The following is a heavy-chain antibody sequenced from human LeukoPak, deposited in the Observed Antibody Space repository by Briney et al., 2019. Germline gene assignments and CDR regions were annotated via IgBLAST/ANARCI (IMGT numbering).Heavy chain of an antibody. J-gene: IGHJ6*02. CDR3: ARDRGIAADYYYGMDV. CDR2: IYYSGST. Sequence: SETLSLTCTVSGGSISSYYWSWIRQPPGKGLEWIGYIYYSGSTNYNPSLKSRVTISVDTSKNQFSLKLSSVTAADTAVYYCARDRGIAADYYYGMDVWGQGTTVTVSS. D-gene: IGHD6-13*01. V-gene: IGHV4-59*01. CDR1: GGSISSYY.